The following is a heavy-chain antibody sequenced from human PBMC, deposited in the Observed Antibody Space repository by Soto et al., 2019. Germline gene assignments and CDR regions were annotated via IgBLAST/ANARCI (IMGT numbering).Heavy chain of an antibody. Sequence: GGSLRLSCAASGFTFSSYAMSWVRQAPGKGLEWVSAISGSGGSTYYADSVKGRFTISRDNSKNTLYLQMNSLRAEDTAVYYCAKDEESAVVVPAAGGYWGQGTLVTVSS. D-gene: IGHD2-2*01. CDR1: GFTFSSYA. CDR2: ISGSGGST. CDR3: AKDEESAVVVPAAGGY. V-gene: IGHV3-23*01. J-gene: IGHJ4*02.